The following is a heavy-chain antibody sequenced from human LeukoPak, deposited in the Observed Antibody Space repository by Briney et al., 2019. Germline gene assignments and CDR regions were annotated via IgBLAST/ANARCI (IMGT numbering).Heavy chain of an antibody. CDR2: INPNSGGT. D-gene: IGHD6-13*01. V-gene: IGHV1-2*02. CDR1: GYTFTGYY. Sequence: ASVKVSCKASGYTFTGYYMHWVRQAPGQGLEWMGWINPNSGGTNYAQKFQGRVTMTRDTSISTAYMELSRLRSDDTAVYYCASAYVGYSSSWYYFDYWGQGTLVTVSS. CDR3: ASAYVGYSSSWYYFDY. J-gene: IGHJ4*02.